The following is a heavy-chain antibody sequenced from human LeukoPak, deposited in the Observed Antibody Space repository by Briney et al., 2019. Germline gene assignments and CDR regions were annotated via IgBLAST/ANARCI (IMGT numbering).Heavy chain of an antibody. CDR2: IIPIFGTA. J-gene: IGHJ6*02. V-gene: IGHV1-69*06. CDR1: GGTFSSYA. D-gene: IGHD3-9*01. CDR3: ARGAIDIDGMDV. Sequence: SVKVSCKASGGTFSSYAISWVRQAPGQGLEWMGGIIPIFGTANYAQKFQGRVTITADKSTSTAYMELSSLRSEDTAVYYCARGAIDIDGMDVWGQGTTVTVSS.